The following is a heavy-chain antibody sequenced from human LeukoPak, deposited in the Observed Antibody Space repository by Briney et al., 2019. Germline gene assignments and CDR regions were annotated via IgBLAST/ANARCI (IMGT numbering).Heavy chain of an antibody. D-gene: IGHD3-10*01. J-gene: IGHJ5*02. CDR2: IYTSGST. V-gene: IGHV4-61*02. CDR1: GGSISSGSYY. CDR3: ARDLLPDFLRQKRGLFDP. Sequence: SESLSLTCTASGGSISSGSYYWSWIRQPAGKGLEWIGRIYTSGSTNYNPSLKSRVTISVDTSKNQFSLKLSSVTAADTAVYYCARDLLPDFLRQKRGLFDPWGQGTLVTVSS.